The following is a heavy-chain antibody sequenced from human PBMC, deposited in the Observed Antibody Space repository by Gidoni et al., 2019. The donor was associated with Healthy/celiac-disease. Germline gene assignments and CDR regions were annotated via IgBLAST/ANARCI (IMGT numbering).Heavy chain of an antibody. Sequence: QVQLVESGGGVVQPGWSLRLSCSASGFTFSSYGMHWVRQAPGKGLEWVAVISYDGSNKYYADSVKGRFTISRDNSKNTLYLQMNSLRAEDTAVYYCAKATITGTTYGMDVWGQGTTVTVSS. D-gene: IGHD1-7*01. CDR2: ISYDGSNK. J-gene: IGHJ6*02. V-gene: IGHV3-30*18. CDR1: GFTFSSYG. CDR3: AKATITGTTYGMDV.